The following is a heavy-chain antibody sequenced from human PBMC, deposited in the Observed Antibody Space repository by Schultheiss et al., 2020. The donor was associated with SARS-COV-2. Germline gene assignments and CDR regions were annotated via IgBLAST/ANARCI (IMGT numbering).Heavy chain of an antibody. CDR1: GYTFTGYY. D-gene: IGHD6-6*01. CDR3: ARGRSSLSSVGLSFDY. V-gene: IGHV1-69*13. J-gene: IGHJ4*02. CDR2: IIPIFGTA. Sequence: SVKVSCKASGYTFTGYYMHWVRQSPGQGLEWMGGIIPIFGTANYAQKFQGRVTITADESTSTAYMELSSLRSEDTAVYYCARGRSSLSSVGLSFDYWGQGTLVTVSS.